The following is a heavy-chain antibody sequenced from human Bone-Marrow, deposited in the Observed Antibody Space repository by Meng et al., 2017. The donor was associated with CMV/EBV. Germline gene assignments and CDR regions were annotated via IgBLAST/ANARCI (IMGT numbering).Heavy chain of an antibody. J-gene: IGHJ6*02. CDR2: INPNSGGT. CDR3: ARDQVYYYDSGFGGDHYGMDV. V-gene: IGHV1-2*02. D-gene: IGHD3-22*01. Sequence: ASVKVSCKASGYTFTGYYMHWVRQAPGQGLEWMGWINPNSGGTNYAQKLQGRVTMTRETSISTAYMELSRLRSDDTAVYYCARDQVYYYDSGFGGDHYGMDVWGQGTTVTVSS. CDR1: GYTFTGYY.